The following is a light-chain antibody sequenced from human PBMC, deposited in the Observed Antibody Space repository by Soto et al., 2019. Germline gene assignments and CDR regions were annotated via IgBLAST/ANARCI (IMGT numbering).Light chain of an antibody. Sequence: QSALTQPPSASGSPGQSVTISCTETSSDVGGYNYVSWYQQHPGKAPKLMIYEVSKRPSGVPDRFSGSKSGNTASLTVSGLQAEDEADYYCSSYAGSKGVFGTGTKVTVL. CDR1: SSDVGGYNY. J-gene: IGLJ1*01. CDR3: SSYAGSKGV. CDR2: EVS. V-gene: IGLV2-8*01.